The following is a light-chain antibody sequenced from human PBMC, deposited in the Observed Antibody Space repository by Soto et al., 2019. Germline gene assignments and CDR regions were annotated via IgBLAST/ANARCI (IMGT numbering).Light chain of an antibody. J-gene: IGKJ5*01. V-gene: IGKV3D-15*01. CDR2: RAS. Sequence: EIVMTQSPATLSVSPGDRATLSCWASQSVSSNLAWYPKKPGQAPRILVWRASIRATGIPDRFSGTGSGTDFTLTISSLQTEDFATYYCEQTYSTTVTFGQGTRVEIK. CDR3: EQTYSTTVT. CDR1: QSVSSN.